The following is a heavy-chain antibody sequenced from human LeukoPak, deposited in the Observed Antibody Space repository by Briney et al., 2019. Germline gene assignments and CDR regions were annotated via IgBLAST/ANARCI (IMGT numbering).Heavy chain of an antibody. CDR3: ARDVSRISDY. CDR2: IRYDGSNK. Sequence: GGSLRLSCAASGFTFSSYGMHWVRQAPGKGLEWVAFIRYDGSNKYYADSVKGRFTISRDNAKNLLYLQMNSLRAEDTAVYYCARDVSRISDYWGQGILVTVSS. D-gene: IGHD2-15*01. CDR1: GFTFSSYG. J-gene: IGHJ4*02. V-gene: IGHV3-30*02.